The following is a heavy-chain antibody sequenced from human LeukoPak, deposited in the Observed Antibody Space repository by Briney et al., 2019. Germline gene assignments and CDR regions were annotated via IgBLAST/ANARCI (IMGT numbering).Heavy chain of an antibody. Sequence: SETLSLTCTVSGGSISSGSYYWSWIRQPAGKGLEWIGRIYTSGSTNYNPSLKSRVTISVDTSKNQFSLKLSSLSAADTAVYYCASATRYCSRTSCSAGWYFDHWGRGTLVTVSS. CDR3: ASATRYCSRTSCSAGWYFDH. V-gene: IGHV4-61*02. J-gene: IGHJ2*01. CDR1: GGSISSGSYY. D-gene: IGHD2-2*01. CDR2: IYTSGST.